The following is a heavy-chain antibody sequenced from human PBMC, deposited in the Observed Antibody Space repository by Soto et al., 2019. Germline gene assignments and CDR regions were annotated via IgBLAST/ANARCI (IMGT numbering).Heavy chain of an antibody. CDR2: FDPEDGET. V-gene: IGHV1-24*01. CDR1: GYTLTELS. CDR3: ATVPTPTYYDSSGRYYYGNY. Sequence: GASVKVSCKVSGYTLTELSMHWVRQAPGKGLEWMGGFDPEDGETIYAQKFQGRVTMTEDTSTDTAYMELSSLRSEDTAVYYCATVPTPTYYDSSGRYYYGNYWGQGTLVTVSS. D-gene: IGHD3-22*01. J-gene: IGHJ4*02.